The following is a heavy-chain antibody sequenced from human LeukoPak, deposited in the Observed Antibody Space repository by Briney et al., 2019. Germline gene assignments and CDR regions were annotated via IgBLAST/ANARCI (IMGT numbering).Heavy chain of an antibody. Sequence: PSETLSLTCTVSGGSISSYYWNWVRQPPGKRLEWIGNIYSSGSTDYNPSLKSRVTISLDTSKFQFSLRLNSVTAADTAVYYCARADPNASGYFYRFNWFDPWGQGTLVTVSS. J-gene: IGHJ5*02. CDR3: ARADPNASGYFYRFNWFDP. CDR1: GGSISSYY. V-gene: IGHV4-59*01. D-gene: IGHD3-10*01. CDR2: IYSSGST.